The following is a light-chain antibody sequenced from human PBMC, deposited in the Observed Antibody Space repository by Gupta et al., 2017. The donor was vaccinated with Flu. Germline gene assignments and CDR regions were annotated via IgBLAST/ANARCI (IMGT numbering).Light chain of an antibody. CDR2: LGS. J-gene: IGKJ5*01. Sequence: DIVMTQSPLSLPVTPGEPASISCRSSQSLLHSNGYNYLDWYLQKPGQSPQLLIYLGSNRASGVPDRFSGSGSGXDFTLKXSRVEAEDVGVYYCMQALQTPFFGXGTRLEIK. CDR1: QSLLHSNGYNY. CDR3: MQALQTPF. V-gene: IGKV2-28*01.